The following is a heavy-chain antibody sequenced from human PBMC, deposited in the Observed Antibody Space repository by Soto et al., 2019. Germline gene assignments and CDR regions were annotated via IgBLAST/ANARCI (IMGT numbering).Heavy chain of an antibody. CDR2: VYHSGST. CDR1: GDSISTNHW. CDR3: ASSGGGEDY. Sequence: QVQLQESGPGLVKPSGTLSLTCAVSGDSISTNHWWTWVRQPPGKGLEWIGEVYHSGSTNYSPSPRSRAVLPVDMSNSLFALTLTSFTAADTAVYDGASSGGGEDYWGQGTLVTVSS. D-gene: IGHD3-16*01. J-gene: IGHJ4*02. V-gene: IGHV4-4*02.